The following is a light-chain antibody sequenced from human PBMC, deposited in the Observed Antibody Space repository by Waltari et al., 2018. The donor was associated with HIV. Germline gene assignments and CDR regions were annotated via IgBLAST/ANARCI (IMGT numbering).Light chain of an antibody. V-gene: IGLV3-21*02. Sequence: SYVLTPPPSVSVAPGQTARIACGGTKIGSKSVHWHQQQPGQAPVLVVYDVTDRPSGIPERFSGSNSGNTATLTISRVEAGDEADYYCQVWDINTDHVLFGGGTKLTVL. CDR2: DVT. J-gene: IGLJ2*01. CDR1: KIGSKS. CDR3: QVWDINTDHVL.